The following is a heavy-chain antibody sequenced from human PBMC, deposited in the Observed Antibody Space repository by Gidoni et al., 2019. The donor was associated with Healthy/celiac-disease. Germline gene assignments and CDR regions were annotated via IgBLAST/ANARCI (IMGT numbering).Heavy chain of an antibody. CDR2: IKSKTDGGTT. J-gene: IGHJ4*02. CDR1: GFPFSNVW. D-gene: IGHD6-6*01. Sequence: EVQLVESGGGLLKPGGSLRLSCAASGFPFSNVWMSWVRQAPGKGLGGVGRIKSKTDGGTTDYAATVKGRFTISRDDSKNTLYLQMNSLKTEDTAVYYCTTGYIGSSSYWGQGTLVTVSS. CDR3: TTGYIGSSSY. V-gene: IGHV3-15*01.